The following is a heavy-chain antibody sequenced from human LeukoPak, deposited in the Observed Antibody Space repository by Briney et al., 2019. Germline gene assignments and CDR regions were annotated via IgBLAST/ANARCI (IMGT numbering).Heavy chain of an antibody. CDR1: GFTFSSYA. J-gene: IGHJ4*02. V-gene: IGHV3-23*01. CDR2: ISGSGGST. CDR3: AKPFEYSSSSGFDY. Sequence: GGSLRLSCAASGFTFSSYAMSWVRQAPGKGLEWVSAISGSGGSTYYADSVKGRFTISRDNSKNTLYLQMYSLRAEDTAVYYCAKPFEYSSSSGFDYWGQGTLVTVSS. D-gene: IGHD6-6*01.